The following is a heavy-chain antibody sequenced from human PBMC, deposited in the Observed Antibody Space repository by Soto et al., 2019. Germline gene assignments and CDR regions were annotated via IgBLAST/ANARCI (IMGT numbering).Heavy chain of an antibody. J-gene: IGHJ6*03. D-gene: IGHD2-2*01. V-gene: IGHV3-15*01. CDR1: GFTFSNAW. CDR3: TTGGYCSSTSCPIKEYSSSSLRYYYYMDV. CDR2: IKSKTDGGTT. Sequence: GGSLRLSCAASGFTFSNAWMSWVRQAPGKGLEWVGRIKSKTDGGTTDYAAPVKGRFTISRDDSKNTLYLQMNSLKTEDTAVYYCTTGGYCSSTSCPIKEYSSSSLRYYYYMDVWGKGTTVTVSS.